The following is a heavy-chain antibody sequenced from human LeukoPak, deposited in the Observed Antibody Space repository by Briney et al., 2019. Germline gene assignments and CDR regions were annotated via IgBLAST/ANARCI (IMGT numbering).Heavy chain of an antibody. V-gene: IGHV3-23*01. D-gene: IGHD1-26*01. CDR2: ISGGGEGT. CDR1: GFTFSNYA. CDR3: AKATGSYPSNPFAY. Sequence: PGGSLRLSCAASGFTFSNYAMNWVRQAPGKGLEWVSGISGGGEGTFYADSVKGRFTISRDISKSTLFLQMNSLRVEDTAVYYCAKATGSYPSNPFAYWGQGTLVTVSS. J-gene: IGHJ4*02.